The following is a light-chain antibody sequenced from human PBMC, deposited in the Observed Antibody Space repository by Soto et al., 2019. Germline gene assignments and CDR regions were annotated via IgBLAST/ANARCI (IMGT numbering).Light chain of an antibody. Sequence: DIQMTQSPSSLSASVGDRVTITCRASQTISSYLNWYQHKPGEAPKLLIYAASSLPSAVPSMFSVNGYRTDCTLTTNSLQPEDFATYYCQQGGTTAPWTVGQGTKVDSK. V-gene: IGKV1-39*01. J-gene: IGKJ1*01. CDR2: AAS. CDR1: QTISSY. CDR3: QQGGTTAPWT.